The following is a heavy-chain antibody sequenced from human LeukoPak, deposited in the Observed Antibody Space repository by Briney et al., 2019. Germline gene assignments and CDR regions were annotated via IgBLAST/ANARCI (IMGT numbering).Heavy chain of an antibody. CDR3: ARGPTVTTLESETNYGMDV. V-gene: IGHV4-34*01. Sequence: SETLSLTCAVYGGSFSGYYWSWIRQPPGKGLEWIGEINHSGSTNYNPSLKSRVTISVDTSKNQFSLKLSSVTPADTAVYYCARGPTVTTLESETNYGMDVWGQGTTVTVSS. D-gene: IGHD4-17*01. CDR2: INHSGST. J-gene: IGHJ6*02. CDR1: GGSFSGYY.